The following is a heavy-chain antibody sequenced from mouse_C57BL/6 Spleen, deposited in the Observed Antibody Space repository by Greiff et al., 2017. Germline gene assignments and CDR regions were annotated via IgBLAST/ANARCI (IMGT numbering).Heavy chain of an antibody. CDR1: GYTFTSYW. D-gene: IGHD1-1*01. V-gene: IGHV1-64*01. CDR3: ALITTVVVPYAMDY. CDR2: IHPNSGST. Sequence: QVQLQQPGAELVKPGASVKLSCKASGYTFTSYWMHWVKQRPGQGLVWIGMIHPNSGSTNYNEKFKSKATLTVDKSSSTAYMQLSSLTSEDSAVYYCALITTVVVPYAMDYWGQGTSVTVSS. J-gene: IGHJ4*01.